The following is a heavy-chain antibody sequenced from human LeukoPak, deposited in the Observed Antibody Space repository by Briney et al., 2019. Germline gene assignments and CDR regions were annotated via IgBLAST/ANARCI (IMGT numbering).Heavy chain of an antibody. J-gene: IGHJ5*02. CDR2: SGTRSGTK. CDR1: GFTVSSLA. V-gene: IGHV3-23*01. Sequence: PGGSLRLSCAASGFTVSSLAMHWVRQAPGKGLEWVSSSGTRSGTKYYADSVKGRFTISRDNSKNTLYLQMNSLRAEDTAVYYCAKDDNYGASSPNWFDPWGQGTLVTVSS. D-gene: IGHD4-17*01. CDR3: AKDDNYGASSPNWFDP.